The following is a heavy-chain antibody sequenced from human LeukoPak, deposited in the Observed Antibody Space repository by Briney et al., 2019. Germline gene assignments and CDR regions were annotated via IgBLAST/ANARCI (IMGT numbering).Heavy chain of an antibody. CDR3: ALLDRPGLRLRQLIDY. V-gene: IGHV1-2*02. CDR2: INPNSGGT. J-gene: IGHJ4*02. CDR1: GYTFTVYY. Sequence: GASVKVSCKASGYTFTVYYMHWVRQAPGQGLEWVGWINPNSGGTNYAQKFQGRVTMTRDTSISTAYMELSRLRSDDTAVYYCALLDRPGLRLRQLIDYWGQGTLVTVSS. D-gene: IGHD5-12*01.